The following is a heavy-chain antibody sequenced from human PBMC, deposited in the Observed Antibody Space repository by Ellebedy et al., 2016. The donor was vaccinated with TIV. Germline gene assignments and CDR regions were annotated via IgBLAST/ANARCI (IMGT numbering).Heavy chain of an antibody. CDR3: ARTRRRDGYNDDALDI. J-gene: IGHJ3*02. CDR1: GDTFRSYA. V-gene: IGHV1-69*11. Sequence: SVKVSCXASGDTFRSYAITWVRQAPGEGLEWMGKIVPVLGTSNYAQKFQGRVTITAAESTTTAYMELSNLRSEDTALYFCARTRRRDGYNDDALDIWGQGTMVTVSS. D-gene: IGHD5-24*01. CDR2: IVPVLGTS.